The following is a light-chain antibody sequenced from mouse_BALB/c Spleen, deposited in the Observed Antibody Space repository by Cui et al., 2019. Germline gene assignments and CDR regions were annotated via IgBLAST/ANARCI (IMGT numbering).Light chain of an antibody. CDR2: GTS. CDR1: SSVRY. V-gene: IGKV4-57*01. CDR3: QQRSSYPLT. J-gene: IGKJ5*01. Sequence: QIVLYQSPAIMSATPGEEVTITCSASSSVRYMHWFKQKPGTSPKLWIYGTSNLTSGVPARFSGSGSGTSYSLTISRMEAEDAATYYCQQRSSYPLTFGAGTKLELK.